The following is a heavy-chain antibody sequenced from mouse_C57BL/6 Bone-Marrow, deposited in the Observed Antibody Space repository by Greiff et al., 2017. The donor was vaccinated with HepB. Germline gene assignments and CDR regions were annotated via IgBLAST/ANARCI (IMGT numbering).Heavy chain of an antibody. Sequence: EVHLVESGGGLVQPGESLKLSCESNEYEFPSHDMSWVRKTPEKRLELVAAINSDGGSTYYPDTMERRFIISRDNTKKTLYLQMSSLRSEDTALYYCAKKVSSGLDYYAMDYWGQGTSVTVSS. CDR2: INSDGGST. V-gene: IGHV5-2*01. CDR3: AKKVSSGLDYYAMDY. D-gene: IGHD3-2*02. CDR1: EYEFPSHD. J-gene: IGHJ4*01.